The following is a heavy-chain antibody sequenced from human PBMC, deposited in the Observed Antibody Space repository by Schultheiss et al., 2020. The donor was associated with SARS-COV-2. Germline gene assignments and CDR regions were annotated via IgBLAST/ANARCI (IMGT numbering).Heavy chain of an antibody. V-gene: IGHV3-23*01. D-gene: IGHD2-2*02. CDR3: AREVVPAAILDGYYGMDV. CDR2: ISGSGGST. Sequence: GESLKISCAASGFTFSSYAMSWVRQAPGKGLEWVSAISGSGGSTYYADSVKGRFTISRDNSKNTLYLQMNSLRAEDTAVYYCAREVVPAAILDGYYGMDVWGQGTTVTVSS. CDR1: GFTFSSYA. J-gene: IGHJ6*02.